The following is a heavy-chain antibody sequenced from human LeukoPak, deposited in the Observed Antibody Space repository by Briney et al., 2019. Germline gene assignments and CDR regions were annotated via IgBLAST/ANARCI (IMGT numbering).Heavy chain of an antibody. J-gene: IGHJ4*02. CDR1: DDSIRTNTYY. D-gene: IGHD3-22*01. CDR2: IYYSGST. CDR3: ARLSPFGYYDSSGYPFDY. Sequence: PLETLSLTCTVSDDSIRTNTYYWGWIRQPPGKGLEWIGSIYYSGSTYYNLSLKSRVTISVDTSKKQFSLKLSSVTAADMAVYYCARLSPFGYYDSSGYPFDYWGQGTLVTVSS. V-gene: IGHV4-39*01.